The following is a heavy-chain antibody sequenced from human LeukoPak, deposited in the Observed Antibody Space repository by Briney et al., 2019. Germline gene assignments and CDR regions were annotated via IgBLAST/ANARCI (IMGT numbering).Heavy chain of an antibody. CDR3: ARYYYNNDGYSEDAFDI. CDR2: IKEDGSEK. D-gene: IGHD3-22*01. Sequence: GGSLRLSCAAPGFTFSSYWMNWVRQAPGKGLEWVANIKEDGSEKTYLESMKGRFTISRDNAKNSLYLQMNSLRAEDTAIYYCARYYYNNDGYSEDAFDIWGQGTMVTVSS. J-gene: IGHJ3*02. V-gene: IGHV3-7*01. CDR1: GFTFSSYW.